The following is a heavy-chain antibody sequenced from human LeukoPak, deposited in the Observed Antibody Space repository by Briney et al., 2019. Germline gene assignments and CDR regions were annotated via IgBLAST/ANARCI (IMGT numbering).Heavy chain of an antibody. CDR1: GFTVSRNY. CDR2: ISNDGKT. Sequence: GGSLRLSCAASGFTVSRNYMMWVRQAPGKGLEWVSVISNDGKTNYADSVKGRFTISKDNSKNTVYLQMNNLRTEDTAVYYCARGLYDLWSGXFXXWG. V-gene: IGHV3-66*02. D-gene: IGHD3-3*01. CDR3: ARGLYDLWSGXFXX. J-gene: IGHJ4*01.